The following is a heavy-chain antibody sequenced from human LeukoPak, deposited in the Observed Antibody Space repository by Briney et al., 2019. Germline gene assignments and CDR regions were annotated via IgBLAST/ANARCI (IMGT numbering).Heavy chain of an antibody. D-gene: IGHD5-24*01. CDR3: ARTENYIPEACFDP. CDR1: GGSIGSSRYC. CDR2: ICYSGST. V-gene: IGHV4-39*01. J-gene: IGHJ5*02. Sequence: PSETLSLTCSVSGGSIGSSRYCWGWIRQPPGKGLEWIGTICYSGSTFCNRSLKSRVTLSVDTSKTQFSRTLSSVTAADTAVYYCARTENYIPEACFDPSGQGTLVIVSS.